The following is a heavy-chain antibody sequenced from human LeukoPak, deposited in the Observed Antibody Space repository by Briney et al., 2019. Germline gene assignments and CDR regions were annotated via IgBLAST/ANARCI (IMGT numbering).Heavy chain of an antibody. Sequence: PSETLSLTCTVSGDSLTSGSRYWSWIRQPAGKGLEWIGHFYSSTRTTYNPSLGSRVTISGDTAKNQFSLKLGSVTAADTAVYFCARCMSELDYGDYAYYYHMDVWGKGTTVTVSS. V-gene: IGHV4-61*09. CDR1: GDSLTSGSRY. CDR3: ARCMSELDYGDYAYYYHMDV. J-gene: IGHJ6*04. CDR2: FYSSTRT. D-gene: IGHD4-17*01.